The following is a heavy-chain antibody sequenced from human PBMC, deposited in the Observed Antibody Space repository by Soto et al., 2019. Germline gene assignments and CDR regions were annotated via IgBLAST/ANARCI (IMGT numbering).Heavy chain of an antibody. J-gene: IGHJ4*02. CDR2: IYYSGST. Sequence: PSETLPHTCPVSGGPVSSGSYYWSWIRQPPGKGLEWIGYIYYSGSTNYNPCIKSGVTISVETSKNQFSLKLRSVTAADTAVYYCARDRSDGDYDYWGQGTLVTVSS. CDR1: GGPVSSGSYY. D-gene: IGHD4-17*01. CDR3: ARDRSDGDYDY. V-gene: IGHV4-61*01.